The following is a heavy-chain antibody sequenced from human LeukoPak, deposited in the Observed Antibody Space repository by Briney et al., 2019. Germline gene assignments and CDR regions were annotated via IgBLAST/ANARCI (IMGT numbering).Heavy chain of an antibody. Sequence: SETLSLTCAVYGGSFSGYYWSWIRQPPGKGLEWIGEINHSGRTNYNPSLKSRVTISVDTSKNQFSLKLSSVTAADTAVYYCARGPLSSSSYGMDVWGQGTTVTVSS. J-gene: IGHJ6*02. V-gene: IGHV4-34*01. CDR2: INHSGRT. CDR3: ARGPLSSSSYGMDV. D-gene: IGHD6-13*01. CDR1: GGSFSGYY.